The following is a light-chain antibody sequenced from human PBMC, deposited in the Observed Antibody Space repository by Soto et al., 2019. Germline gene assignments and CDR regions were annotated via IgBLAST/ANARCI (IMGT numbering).Light chain of an antibody. CDR3: QEYNNWPAVT. Sequence: EIVMTQSPATLSVSPGERATLSCRARQSVSSNLAWYQQKPGQAPRLLIYGASTRATGIPARFSGSGSGTEFTRTISSLQSEDFAVYYCQEYNNWPAVTIGQGTKLEIK. CDR2: GAS. V-gene: IGKV3-15*01. J-gene: IGKJ2*01. CDR1: QSVSSN.